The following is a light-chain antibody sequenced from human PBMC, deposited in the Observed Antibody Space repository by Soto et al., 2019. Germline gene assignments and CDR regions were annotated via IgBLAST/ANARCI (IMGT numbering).Light chain of an antibody. J-gene: IGLJ2*01. V-gene: IGLV2-14*03. Sequence: QSALTHPASVSGSPGQSITISCTGTISDVGGYNYVSWYQQHPGEAPKLIIYDVTHRPSGVFNRFSGSKSGNTASLTISGLQAEDEADYYCSSYTSDTTLDVVFGGGTKLTV. CDR1: ISDVGGYNY. CDR3: SSYTSDTTLDVV. CDR2: DVT.